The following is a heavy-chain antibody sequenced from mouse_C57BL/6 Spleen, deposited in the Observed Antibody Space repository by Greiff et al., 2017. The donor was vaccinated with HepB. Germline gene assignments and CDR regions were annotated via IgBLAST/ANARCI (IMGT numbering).Heavy chain of an antibody. J-gene: IGHJ2*01. CDR2: IDPENGDT. CDR1: GFNIKDDY. D-gene: IGHD2-4*01. Sequence: VQLKESGAELVRPGASVKLSCTASGFNIKDDYMHWVKQRPEQGLEWIGWIDPENGDTEYASKFQGKATITADTSSNTAYLQLSSLTSEDTAVYYCTTRLITDYWGQGTTLTVSS. CDR3: TTRLITDY. V-gene: IGHV14-4*01.